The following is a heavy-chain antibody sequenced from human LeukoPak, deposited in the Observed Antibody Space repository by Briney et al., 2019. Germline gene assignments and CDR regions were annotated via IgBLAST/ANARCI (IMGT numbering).Heavy chain of an antibody. Sequence: GGSLRLSCAASGFTFSSYAMSWVRQAPGKGLEWVSTISSSGGSIYYADSVKGRFTISRDNSKNTLYLQMNSLRAEDTAVYYCAKTPRYCSSTSCYIINGMDVWGQGTTVTVSS. J-gene: IGHJ6*02. CDR1: GFTFSSYA. V-gene: IGHV3-23*01. CDR2: ISSSGGSI. CDR3: AKTPRYCSSTSCYIINGMDV. D-gene: IGHD2-2*02.